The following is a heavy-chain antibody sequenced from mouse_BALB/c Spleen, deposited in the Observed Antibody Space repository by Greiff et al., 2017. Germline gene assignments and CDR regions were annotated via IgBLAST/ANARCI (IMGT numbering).Heavy chain of an antibody. CDR2: INSNGGST. D-gene: IGHD1-1*01. J-gene: IGHJ2*01. CDR3: ARDHYYGSRYFDY. CDR1: GFTFSSYG. V-gene: IGHV5-6-3*01. Sequence: EVMLVESGGGLVQPGGSLKLSCAASGFTFSSYGMSWVRQTPDKRLELVATINSNGGSTYYPDSVKGRFTISRDNAKNTLYLQMSSLKSEDTAMYYCARDHYYGSRYFDYWGQGTTLTVSS.